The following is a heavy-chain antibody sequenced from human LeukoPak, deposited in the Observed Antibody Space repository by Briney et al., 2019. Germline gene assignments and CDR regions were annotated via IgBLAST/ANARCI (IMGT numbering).Heavy chain of an antibody. Sequence: SETLSLTCAVYGGSFSGYYWSWIRQPPGKGLEWIGEINHSGSTNYNPSLKSRVTISVDTSKNQFSLKLSSVTAADTAVYYCARGPSYDFWSGYYHTHHNPEEYYFDYWGQGTLVTVSS. CDR2: INHSGST. CDR3: ARGPSYDFWSGYYHTHHNPEEYYFDY. CDR1: GGSFSGYY. D-gene: IGHD3-3*01. J-gene: IGHJ4*02. V-gene: IGHV4-34*01.